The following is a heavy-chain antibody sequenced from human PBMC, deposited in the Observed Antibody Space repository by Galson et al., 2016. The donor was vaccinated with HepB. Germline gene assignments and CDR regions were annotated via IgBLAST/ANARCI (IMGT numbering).Heavy chain of an antibody. CDR3: EGGWELHDY. CDR1: GYWFSNYW. J-gene: IGHJ4*02. V-gene: IGHV5-51*01. Sequence: QSGAEVKKPGDSLKISCKVSGYWFSNYWIGWVRQMPGKGLEWMGIIYPHDSDTRYSPSFQGQVTLSADKSISTTYLQWRNLKASDTATYYCEGGWELHDYWGQGTLVTVSS. D-gene: IGHD1-26*01. CDR2: IYPHDSDT.